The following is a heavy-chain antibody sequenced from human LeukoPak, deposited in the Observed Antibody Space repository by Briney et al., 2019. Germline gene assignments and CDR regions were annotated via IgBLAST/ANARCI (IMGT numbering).Heavy chain of an antibody. D-gene: IGHD3-9*01. CDR3: ARDLIQTYYDILTGSADYYYYYGMDV. V-gene: IGHV4-59*12. CDR1: GGSISSYY. J-gene: IGHJ6*02. CDR2: IYYSGST. Sequence: SETLSLTCTVSGGSISSYYWSWIRQPPGKGLEWIGYIYYSGSTNYNPSLKSRVTISVDTSKNQFSLKLSSVTAADTAVYYCARDLIQTYYDILTGSADYYYYYGMDVWGQGTTVTVSS.